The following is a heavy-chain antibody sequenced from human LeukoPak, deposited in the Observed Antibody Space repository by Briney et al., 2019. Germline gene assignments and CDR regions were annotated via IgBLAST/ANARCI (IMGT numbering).Heavy chain of an antibody. J-gene: IGHJ4*02. CDR1: GFTFSSYA. D-gene: IGHD1-7*01. CDR3: ARDRVASDWTYHPMFDN. Sequence: GGSLRLSCAASGFTFSSYAVHWVRQAPGKGLEWVAVISYDVSNKYYADSVKGRFTISRDNSKNTLYLQMNSLRAEDTAVYYCARDRVASDWTYHPMFDNWGQGTLVTVSS. V-gene: IGHV3-30-3*01. CDR2: ISYDVSNK.